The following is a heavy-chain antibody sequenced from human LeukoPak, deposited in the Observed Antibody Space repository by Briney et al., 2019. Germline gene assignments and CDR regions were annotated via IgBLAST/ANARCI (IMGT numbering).Heavy chain of an antibody. CDR2: IYPGDSDT. CDR3: ARGYDILTGYSPNWFDP. V-gene: IGHV5-51*01. J-gene: IGHJ5*02. D-gene: IGHD3-9*01. CDR1: GYSFTSYW. Sequence: GESLKISCKGSGYSFTSYWIGWVRQMLGKGLEWMGIIYPGDSDTRYSPSFQGQVTISADKSISTAYLQWSSLKASDTAMYYCARGYDILTGYSPNWFDPWGQGTLVTVSS.